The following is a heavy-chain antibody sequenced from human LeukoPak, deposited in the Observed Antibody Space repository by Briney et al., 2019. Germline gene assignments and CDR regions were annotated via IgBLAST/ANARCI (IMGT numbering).Heavy chain of an antibody. CDR2: ISRSSNI. CDR1: GFTFGNYT. Sequence: GGSLRLSCAASGFTFGNYTMNWVRQAAGKGLEWVSFISRSSNIYYADSVKGRFTISRDNAKNSLYLQMNSLRAEDTAVYYCARSLSVVTAYLDYWGQGMLVTVSS. V-gene: IGHV3-21*01. J-gene: IGHJ4*02. D-gene: IGHD2-21*02. CDR3: ARSLSVVTAYLDY.